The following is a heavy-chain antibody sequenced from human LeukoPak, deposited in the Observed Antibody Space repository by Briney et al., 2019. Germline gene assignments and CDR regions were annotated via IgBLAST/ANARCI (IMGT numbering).Heavy chain of an antibody. CDR2: IIPILGIA. CDR3: ARDPTAEYSGYENYYYYGMDV. D-gene: IGHD5-12*01. Sequence: GASVKVSCKASGGTFSSYAISWVRQAPGQGLEWMGRIIPILGIANYAQKFQGRVTITADKSTSTAYMELSSLRSEDTAVYYCARDPTAEYSGYENYYYYGMDVWGQGTTLTVSS. V-gene: IGHV1-69*04. CDR1: GGTFSSYA. J-gene: IGHJ6*02.